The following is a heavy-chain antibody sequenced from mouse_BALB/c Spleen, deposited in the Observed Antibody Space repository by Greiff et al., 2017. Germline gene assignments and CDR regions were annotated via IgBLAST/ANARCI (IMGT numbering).Heavy chain of an antibody. CDR1: GFTFSSYT. V-gene: IGHV5-12-2*01. D-gene: IGHD1-1*01. J-gene: IGHJ3*01. Sequence: VQLVESGGGLVQPGGSLKLSCAASGFTFSSYTMSWVRQTPEKRLEWVAYISNGGGSTYYPDTVKGRFTISRDNAKNTLYLQMSSLKSEDTAMYYCARHEDYSAWFAYWGQGTLVTVSA. CDR2: ISNGGGST. CDR3: ARHEDYSAWFAY.